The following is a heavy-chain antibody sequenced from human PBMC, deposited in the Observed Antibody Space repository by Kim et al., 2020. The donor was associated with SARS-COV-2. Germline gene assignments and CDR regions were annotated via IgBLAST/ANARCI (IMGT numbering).Heavy chain of an antibody. V-gene: IGHV2-5*02. Sequence: SGPTLVNPTQTLTLTCTFSGFSLSTSGVGVGWIRQPPGEALEWLALIYWDDDKRYSPSLQSRLTITKDTSKNQVVLTMTNMDPVDTATYFCAHRRDYHLLYAYFDYWGQGALVTVSS. J-gene: IGHJ4*02. CDR2: IYWDDDK. CDR3: AHRRDYHLLYAYFDY. CDR1: GFSLSTSGVG. D-gene: IGHD3-10*01.